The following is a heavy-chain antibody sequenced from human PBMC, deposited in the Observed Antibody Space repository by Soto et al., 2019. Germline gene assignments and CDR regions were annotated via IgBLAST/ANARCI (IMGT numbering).Heavy chain of an antibody. Sequence: ETLSLIFTVSGVSISSSYSGWIRQPPGKGLEWIGYIYYSGSTNYNPSLKSRVTISVDTSKNQFSLKLSSVTAADTAVYYCARRRCRTFDYWGQGTLVTVS. CDR2: IYYSGST. V-gene: IGHV4-59*08. CDR3: ARRRCRTFDY. CDR1: GVSISSSY. J-gene: IGHJ4*02. D-gene: IGHD2-8*01.